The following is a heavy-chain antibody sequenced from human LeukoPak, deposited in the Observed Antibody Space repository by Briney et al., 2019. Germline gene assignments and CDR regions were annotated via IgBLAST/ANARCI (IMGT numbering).Heavy chain of an antibody. Sequence: GGSLRLSCAASGFPFNAYWMTWVRQAPGKGLEWVANLRQDGDTKYYVDSVKGRFTISRDNAMNSLYLRMNSLRAEDTAIYYCASSPPYGPPWYGRCDFWGQGPLVPASS. D-gene: IGHD6-13*01. V-gene: IGHV3-7*03. CDR1: GFPFNAYW. J-gene: IGHJ4*02. CDR3: ASSPPYGPPWYGRCDF. CDR2: LRQDGDTK.